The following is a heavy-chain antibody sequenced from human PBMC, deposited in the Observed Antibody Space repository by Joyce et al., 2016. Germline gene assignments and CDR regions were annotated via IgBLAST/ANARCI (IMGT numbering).Heavy chain of an antibody. Sequence: QVQLQESGPGLVKPSGTLSLTCAVSGGSISSSNWWSWVRQPPGKGLEWIGEIYHSGHTNYNPSLKSRVNISVDKSKNQFSMKLTSVTAADTAVYYCARGYAYCSGGSSYPPWFDPWGQGSLVTVSS. CDR3: ARGYAYCSGGSSYPPWFDP. J-gene: IGHJ5*02. CDR2: IYHSGHT. CDR1: GGSISSSNW. V-gene: IGHV4-4*02. D-gene: IGHD2-15*01.